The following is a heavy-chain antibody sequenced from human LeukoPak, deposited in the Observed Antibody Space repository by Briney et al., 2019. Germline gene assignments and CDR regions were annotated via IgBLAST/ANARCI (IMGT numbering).Heavy chain of an antibody. V-gene: IGHV4-38-2*02. CDR3: ARGSPYGGKAGDFDY. CDR1: GYSISSGYY. D-gene: IGHD4-23*01. CDR2: INHSGST. Sequence: PSETLSLTCTVSGYSISSGYYWGWIRQPPGKGLGWIGSINHSGSTYYNPSLKSRVTISVDTSKNQFSLKLSSVTAADTAVYYCARGSPYGGKAGDFDYWGQGTLVTVSS. J-gene: IGHJ4*02.